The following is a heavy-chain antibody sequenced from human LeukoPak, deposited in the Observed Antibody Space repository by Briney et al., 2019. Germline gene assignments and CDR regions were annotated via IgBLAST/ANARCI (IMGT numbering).Heavy chain of an antibody. CDR2: INPSGGST. CDR3: ARDFNHDFDSDYYYYGMDV. CDR1: GYTFTSYY. D-gene: IGHD1-14*01. J-gene: IGHJ6*02. Sequence: ASVKVSCKASGYTFTSYYMHWVRQAPGQGLEWMGIINPSGGSTSYAQKFQGRVTMTRDTSTSTVYMELSSLRSEDTAVYYCARDFNHDFDSDYYYYGMDVWGQGTTVTVSS. V-gene: IGHV1-46*01.